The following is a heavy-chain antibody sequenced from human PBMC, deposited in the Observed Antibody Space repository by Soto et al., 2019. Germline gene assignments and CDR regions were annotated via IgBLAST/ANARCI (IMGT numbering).Heavy chain of an antibody. CDR2: TIPVFNTA. J-gene: IGHJ3*02. V-gene: IGHV1-69*06. CDR1: GGTLSDHG. D-gene: IGHD3-10*01. CDR3: ARGVYGSGNYYTGPSAFDI. Sequence: QVRLEQSGAEVKKPGSSVKISCKASGGTLSDHGVSWLRQAPGQGLEWGGGTIPVFNTAKYAPKFQGRVTIAADKSTNIAYMELSSLRSDDTAIYYCARGVYGSGNYYTGPSAFDIWGQGTLVIVSS.